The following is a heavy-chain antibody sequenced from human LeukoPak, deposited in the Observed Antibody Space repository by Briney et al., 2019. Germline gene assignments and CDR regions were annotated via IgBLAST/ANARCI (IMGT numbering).Heavy chain of an antibody. D-gene: IGHD4-17*01. J-gene: IGHJ4*02. CDR1: GFTFSSRDW. CDR3: ARGHTAVTRHFDF. Sequence: GGSLRLSCVASGFTFSSRDWMTWVRQAPGKGLEWVANIKQDGSEKNYVDSVKGRFTISRDNAKNSVDLQMNSLRVEDTAVYYCARGHTAVTRHFDFWGQGTLVTVSS. CDR2: IKQDGSEK. V-gene: IGHV3-7*01.